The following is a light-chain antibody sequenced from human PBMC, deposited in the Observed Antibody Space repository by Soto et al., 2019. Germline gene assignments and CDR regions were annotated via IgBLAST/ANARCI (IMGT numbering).Light chain of an antibody. CDR3: QQTSNAPWT. Sequence: IPMTQSPSSLSASVGDRVTITCRASQTITSYLNWYQQRPGKAPNLLIYAASSLQSGVPSRFSGSGSGTDFTLTISSLQPEDFATYYCQQTSNAPWTFGQGTKVEIK. CDR1: QTITSY. V-gene: IGKV1-39*01. J-gene: IGKJ1*01. CDR2: AAS.